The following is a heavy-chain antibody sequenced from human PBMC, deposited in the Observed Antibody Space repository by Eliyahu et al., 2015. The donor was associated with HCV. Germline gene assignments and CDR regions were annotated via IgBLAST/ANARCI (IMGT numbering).Heavy chain of an antibody. D-gene: IGHD6-19*01. CDR3: ARVWLNYYFDL. V-gene: IGHV3-48*02. J-gene: IGHJ2*01. CDR1: GFTFXSXR. CDR2: ISSSGSII. Sequence: EVHLVESGGGLVQPGGSLRLSCAASGFTFXSXRXXWVRXAPGKGXEWVSYISSSGSIIYYADSVKGRFTISRDNTKNSLYLQMNSLRDDDTAVYYCARVWLNYYFDLWGRGTLVTVSS.